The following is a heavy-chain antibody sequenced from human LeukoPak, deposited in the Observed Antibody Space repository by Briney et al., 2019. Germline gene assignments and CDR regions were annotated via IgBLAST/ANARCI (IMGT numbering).Heavy chain of an antibody. J-gene: IGHJ4*02. D-gene: IGHD3-10*01. Sequence: PTGGSLRLSCAASGFTFSSYAMSWVRQAPGKGLEWVSAISGSGGSTYYADSVKGRFTISRDNSKNTLYLQMNSLRAEDTAVYYCAKAFLETYYYGSGSYYNGGYWGQGTLVTVSS. V-gene: IGHV3-23*01. CDR2: ISGSGGST. CDR3: AKAFLETYYYGSGSYYNGGY. CDR1: GFTFSSYA.